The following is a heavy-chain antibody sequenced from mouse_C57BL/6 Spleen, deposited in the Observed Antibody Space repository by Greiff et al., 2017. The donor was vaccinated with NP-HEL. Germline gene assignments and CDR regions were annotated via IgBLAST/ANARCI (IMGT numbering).Heavy chain of an antibody. Sequence: EVQLQQSGPELVKPGASVKISCKASGYTFTDYYMNWVKQSHGKSLEWIGDINPNNGGTSYKQKFKGKATLTVDKSSSTAYMELRSLTSEDSAVDSCASASWGGYYLDYWGQGTTLTVSS. CDR2: INPNNGGT. D-gene: IGHD4-1*01. CDR3: ASASWGGYYLDY. J-gene: IGHJ2*01. CDR1: GYTFTDYY. V-gene: IGHV1-26*01.